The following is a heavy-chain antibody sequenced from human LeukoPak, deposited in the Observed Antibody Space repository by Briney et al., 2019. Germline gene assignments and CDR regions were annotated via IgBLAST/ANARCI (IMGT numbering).Heavy chain of an antibody. J-gene: IGHJ6*02. CDR2: IYHSGST. CDR3: ARRSGGSGWYRNYYYYYGMNV. D-gene: IGHD6-19*01. Sequence: SETLSLTCAVSGGSISSSNWWSWVRQPPGKGLEWIGEIYHSGSTNYNPSLKSRVTISVDKSKNQFSLKLSSVTAADTAVYYCARRSGGSGWYRNYYYYYGMNVWGQGTTVTVSS. CDR1: GGSISSSNW. V-gene: IGHV4-4*02.